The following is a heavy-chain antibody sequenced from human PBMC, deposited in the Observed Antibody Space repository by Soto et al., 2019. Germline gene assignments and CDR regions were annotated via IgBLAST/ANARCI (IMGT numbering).Heavy chain of an antibody. CDR1: GDSISTNSYS. CDR3: ARLTCSNTRCLKLNGFDI. J-gene: IGHJ3*02. CDR2: FYYSGST. Sequence: PSETLSLTCTVSGDSISTNSYSWGWIRQPPGQGLEWIGLFYYSGSTHYNPSLKSRLTVSVDTSKNQFSLKVSSVTAADTAVYYCARLTCSNTRCLKLNGFDIWGQGTMVTVSS. V-gene: IGHV4-39*01. D-gene: IGHD3-3*01.